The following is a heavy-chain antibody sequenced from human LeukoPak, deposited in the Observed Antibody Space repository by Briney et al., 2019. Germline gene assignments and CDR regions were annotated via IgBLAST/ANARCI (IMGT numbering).Heavy chain of an antibody. V-gene: IGHV1-69*06. D-gene: IGHD2-2*01. CDR1: GGTFSSYA. Sequence: ASVKVSCKASGGTFSSYAISWVRQAPGQGLEWMGGIIPIFGTANYAQKFQGRVTITADKSTSTAYMELSSLRSEDTAVYYCAREADCSSTSCYVGHYYYGMDVWGKGTTVTVSS. J-gene: IGHJ6*04. CDR2: IIPIFGTA. CDR3: AREADCSSTSCYVGHYYYGMDV.